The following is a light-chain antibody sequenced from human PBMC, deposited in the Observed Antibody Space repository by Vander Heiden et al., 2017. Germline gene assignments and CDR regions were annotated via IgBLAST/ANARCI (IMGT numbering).Light chain of an antibody. V-gene: IGKV1-16*01. CDR1: QDIGYH. CDR3: QQYETFPYT. Sequence: IHMIKSPSSLSASVGDRVTLTCRASQDIGYHLAWFQQKPGQAPKPLMYSASSLQSGVPPTFSGSGFERNFTLTISSLQPEHVATYYCQQYETFPYTFGQGTSVEI. CDR2: SAS. J-gene: IGKJ2*01.